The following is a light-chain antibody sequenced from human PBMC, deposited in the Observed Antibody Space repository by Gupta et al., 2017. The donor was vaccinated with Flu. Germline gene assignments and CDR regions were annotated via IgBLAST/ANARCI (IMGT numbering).Light chain of an antibody. CDR3: QQEERSPLT. CDR1: QSLSRGS. Sequence: GPLCLSPGESATLSCRASQSLSRGSLAWYQQRPGQAPRLIIHGGSSRATGLPDRFSGSGSGTDFTLTISSLEPEDFAVYYCQQEERSPLTFGRGTKVDIK. J-gene: IGKJ4*01. CDR2: GGS. V-gene: IGKV3-20*01.